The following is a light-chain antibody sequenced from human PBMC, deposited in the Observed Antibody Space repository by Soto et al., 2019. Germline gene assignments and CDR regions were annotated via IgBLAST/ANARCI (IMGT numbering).Light chain of an antibody. CDR2: AAS. V-gene: IGKV1-39*01. CDR1: QSISSY. J-gene: IGKJ1*01. Sequence: DIPITDYTYSLSASVVYIVTIICRASQSISSYLNWYQQKPGKAPKLLIYAASSLQSGVPSRFSGSGSGTDFTLTISCLQPEDFATYYCQQTYSPPRRLGQGTKVEIK. CDR3: QQTYSPPRR.